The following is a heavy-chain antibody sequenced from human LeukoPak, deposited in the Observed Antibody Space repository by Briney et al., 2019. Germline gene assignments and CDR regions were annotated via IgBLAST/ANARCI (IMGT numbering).Heavy chain of an antibody. Sequence: SGPTLVKPTQTLTLTCTFSGFSHSTRGVGVGWIPQPPGKALEWLAVIYWDVVKSYSPSLKSRLTITKDTSKNQVVLTVTNMDPVDTATYYCAHSQVGYYGSGSYSRWGQGTLVTVSS. CDR3: AHSQVGYYGSGSYSR. V-gene: IGHV2-5*02. D-gene: IGHD3-10*01. CDR1: GFSHSTRGVG. CDR2: IYWDVVK. J-gene: IGHJ4*02.